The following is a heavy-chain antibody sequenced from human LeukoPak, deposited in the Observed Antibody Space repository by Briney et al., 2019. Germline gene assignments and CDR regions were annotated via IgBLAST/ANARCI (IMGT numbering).Heavy chain of an antibody. CDR2: ISDSGGST. CDR1: GFSISSYA. D-gene: IGHD5-18*01. Sequence: AGTLTLSCAVSGFSISSYAMSCVRHAPRKGLQWVSAISDSGGSTYYAHSVKGRFTISIDNSKNTLYLQMNSVMAEDTAVYYCAKGEYSYAPRSLGYWGQGTLVTVSS. J-gene: IGHJ4*02. CDR3: AKGEYSYAPRSLGY. V-gene: IGHV3-23*01.